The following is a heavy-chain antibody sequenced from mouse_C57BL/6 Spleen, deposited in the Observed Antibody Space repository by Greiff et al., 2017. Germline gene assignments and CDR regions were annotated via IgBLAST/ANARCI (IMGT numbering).Heavy chain of an antibody. D-gene: IGHD1-1*01. CDR3: ASSDCYGSSPWFAY. J-gene: IGHJ3*01. CDR1: GYTFTSYW. Sequence: QVQLQQPGAELVKPGASVKMSCKASGYTFTSYWITWVKQRPGQGLEWIGDIYPGSGSTNYNEKFKSKATLTVETSSSTAYMQLSSLTSEDSAVYYCASSDCYGSSPWFAYWGQGTLVTVSA. CDR2: IYPGSGST. V-gene: IGHV1-55*01.